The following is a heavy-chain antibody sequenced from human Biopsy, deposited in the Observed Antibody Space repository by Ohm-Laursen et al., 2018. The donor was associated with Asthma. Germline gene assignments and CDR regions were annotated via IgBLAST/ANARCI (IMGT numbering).Heavy chain of an antibody. V-gene: IGHV4-59*01. CDR2: VYYSGST. Sequence: TLSLTCAVSGGSINNFYWSWIRQPPGKGLKSIGHVYYSGSTNYNPSLKSRVTISIDASKNQFSLKLTSVTAADTAVYYCARLTGNFRIDYWGQGTLVTVSS. CDR1: GGSINNFY. CDR3: ARLTGNFRIDY. D-gene: IGHD4-23*01. J-gene: IGHJ4*02.